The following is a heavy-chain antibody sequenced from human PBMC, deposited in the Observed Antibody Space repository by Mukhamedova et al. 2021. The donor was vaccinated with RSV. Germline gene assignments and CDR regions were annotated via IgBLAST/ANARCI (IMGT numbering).Heavy chain of an antibody. Sequence: YSGSTNYNPSLKSRVTISVDTSKNQFSLKLSSVTAADTAVYYCARVHGSSWPHFDYWGQGTLVTVSS. CDR3: ARVHGSSWPHFDY. V-gene: IGHV4-59*01. CDR2: YSGST. D-gene: IGHD6-13*01. J-gene: IGHJ4*02.